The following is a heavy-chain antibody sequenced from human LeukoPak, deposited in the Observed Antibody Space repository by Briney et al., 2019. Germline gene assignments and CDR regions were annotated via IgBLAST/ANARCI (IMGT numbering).Heavy chain of an antibody. CDR2: ISYDGSNK. CDR3: AREAGELAHYYYYGLDV. V-gene: IGHV3-30-3*01. D-gene: IGHD1-1*01. Sequence: GGSLRLSCAASGFTFSSYAMHWVRQAPGKGLEWVAVISYDGSNKYYADSVKGRFTISRDNSKNTLYLQMNSLRAEDTAVYYCAREAGELAHYYYYGLDVWGQGTTVTVSS. CDR1: GFTFSSYA. J-gene: IGHJ6*02.